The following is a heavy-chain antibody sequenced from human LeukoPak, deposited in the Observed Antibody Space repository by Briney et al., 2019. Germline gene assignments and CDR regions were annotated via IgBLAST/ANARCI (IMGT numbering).Heavy chain of an antibody. CDR1: GYSFASHW. J-gene: IGHJ4*02. D-gene: IGHD4-23*01. Sequence: GESLKISCKGSGYSFASHWVCWVRQMPGKGLEWMGIIYPADSDTRYSPSFEGQVTISADKSISTAYMQWNSLKASDTAMYYCARRDYGGNSHSDYWGQGTLVTVSS. CDR3: ARRDYGGNSHSDY. CDR2: IYPADSDT. V-gene: IGHV5-51*01.